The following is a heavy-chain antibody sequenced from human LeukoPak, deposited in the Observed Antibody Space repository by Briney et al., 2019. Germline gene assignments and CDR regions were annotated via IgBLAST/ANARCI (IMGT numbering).Heavy chain of an antibody. CDR1: GFTFSSYW. J-gene: IGHJ6*03. V-gene: IGHV3-7*01. Sequence: GGSLRLSCAASGFTFSSYWMSWVRQAPGKGLEWVANIKQDGSEKYYVDSVKGRFTISRDNAKDSLYVQMNSLRAEDTAVYYCARVIAVAGGTMDVWGKGTTVTVSS. CDR3: ARVIAVAGGTMDV. CDR2: IKQDGSEK. D-gene: IGHD6-19*01.